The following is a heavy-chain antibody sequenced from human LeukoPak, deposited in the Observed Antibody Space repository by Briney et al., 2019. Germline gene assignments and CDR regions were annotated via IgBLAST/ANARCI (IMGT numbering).Heavy chain of an antibody. D-gene: IGHD2-21*01. J-gene: IGHJ4*02. CDR2: INTKGET. CDR3: ATSNDAKIAPFDH. CDR1: GVSMSAYQ. Sequence: PSETLSFTCTVSGVSMSAYQWSWVRQSPEKGLEWIGCINTKGETSYNPSLKSRVTTSVDTSKSQFSLRLTSVTAADTAVYYCATSNDAKIAPFDHWGQGAPVTVSS. V-gene: IGHV4-4*09.